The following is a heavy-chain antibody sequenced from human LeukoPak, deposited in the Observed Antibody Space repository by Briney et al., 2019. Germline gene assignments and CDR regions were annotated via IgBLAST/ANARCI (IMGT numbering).Heavy chain of an antibody. Sequence: ASVKVSCKASGYTFTSYGISWVRQAPGQGLEWMGWISAYNGNTNYAQKLQGRVTMTTDTSTSTAYMEPRSLRSDDTAVYYCARAGYYDFWSGGRYYYYGMDVWGQGTTVTVSS. CDR2: ISAYNGNT. J-gene: IGHJ6*02. D-gene: IGHD3-3*01. V-gene: IGHV1-18*01. CDR3: ARAGYYDFWSGGRYYYYGMDV. CDR1: GYTFTSYG.